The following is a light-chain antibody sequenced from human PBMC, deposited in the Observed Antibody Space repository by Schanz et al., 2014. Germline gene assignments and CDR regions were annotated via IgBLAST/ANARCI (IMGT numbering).Light chain of an antibody. Sequence: AIQMTQSPSSLSASVGDRVTLTCRASHDIRTELGWYQQKPGKAPKLLIYAASTLQSGVPSRFSGNGSGTDYTLTIASLRPEDFATYYCLQDFNYPRTFGQGTKVQI. CDR1: HDIRTE. J-gene: IGKJ1*01. CDR2: AAS. V-gene: IGKV1-6*01. CDR3: LQDFNYPRT.